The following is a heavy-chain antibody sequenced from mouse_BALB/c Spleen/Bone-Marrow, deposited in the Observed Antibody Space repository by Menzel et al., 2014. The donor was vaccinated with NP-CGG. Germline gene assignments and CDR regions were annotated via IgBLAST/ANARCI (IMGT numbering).Heavy chain of an antibody. CDR1: GFTFSDYA. V-gene: IGHV5-9-4*01. CDR3: ARVFGTRCFDV. Sequence: EVQLVESGGGLVKPGGSLKLSCAASGFTFSDYAMSWVRQSPEKRLEWVAEISGGGSYTYYPDTVTGRFTISRDNAKNTLYLEMISLKSEDTAIYYCARVFGTRCFDVWGAGTTVAVSS. J-gene: IGHJ1*01. D-gene: IGHD4-1*01. CDR2: ISGGGSYT.